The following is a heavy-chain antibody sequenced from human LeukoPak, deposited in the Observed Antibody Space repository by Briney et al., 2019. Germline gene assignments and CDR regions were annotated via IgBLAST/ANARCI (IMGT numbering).Heavy chain of an antibody. J-gene: IGHJ4*02. CDR1: GGSISSGGYY. Sequence: SETLSLTCTVSGGSISSGGYYWSWIRQHPGKGLEWIGYIYYSGSTYYNPSLKSRVTISVDTSKNQFSLKLSSVTAADTAVYYCARGKITYYDYVWGSYRYTGFDYWGQGTLVTVSS. V-gene: IGHV4-31*03. CDR3: ARGKITYYDYVWGSYRYTGFDY. D-gene: IGHD3-16*02. CDR2: IYYSGST.